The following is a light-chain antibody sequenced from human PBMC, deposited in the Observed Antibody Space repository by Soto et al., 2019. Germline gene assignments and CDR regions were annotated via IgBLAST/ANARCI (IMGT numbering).Light chain of an antibody. J-gene: IGLJ2*01. CDR2: DVS. Sequence: QSALTQPRSVSGSPGQSVTISCTGTSSDVGTYNSVSWYQQHPGKAPKLMIYDVSKRPSGVPDRFSGSKSGNTASLTISGLQAEDEADYYCCSYAGSYTVVLFGGGTQLTVL. V-gene: IGLV2-11*01. CDR1: SSDVGTYNS. CDR3: CSYAGSYTVVL.